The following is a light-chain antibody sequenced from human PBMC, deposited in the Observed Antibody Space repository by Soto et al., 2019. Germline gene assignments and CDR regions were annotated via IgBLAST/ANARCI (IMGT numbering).Light chain of an antibody. CDR3: MQALQTPT. CDR1: QILLHSNGYNY. J-gene: IGKJ4*01. V-gene: IGKV2-28*01. CDR2: LGS. Sequence: EIMMSQSPLSLPVTPGGPASISCRSSQILLHSNGYNYLDWYLQKPGQSPQLLIYLGSNRDSGVPDRFSGSGSGTDFTLKISRVEAEDVGVYYCMQALQTPTFGGWTKVDIK.